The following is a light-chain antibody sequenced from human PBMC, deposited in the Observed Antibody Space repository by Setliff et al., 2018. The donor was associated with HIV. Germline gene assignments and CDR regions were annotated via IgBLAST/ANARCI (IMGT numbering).Light chain of an antibody. CDR1: SSDVGGYDY. Sequence: QSALAQPRSVPGSPGHAVPLSRTGTSSDVGGYDYVSWYQQLPGKAPKLIIYDVVKRSSGVSNRFSGSKSGNTASLTISGLQADDEGDYYCCSYAGGYSCYVCGPGTKGTV. CDR3: CSYAGGYSCYV. CDR2: DVV. J-gene: IGLJ1*01. V-gene: IGLV2-11*01.